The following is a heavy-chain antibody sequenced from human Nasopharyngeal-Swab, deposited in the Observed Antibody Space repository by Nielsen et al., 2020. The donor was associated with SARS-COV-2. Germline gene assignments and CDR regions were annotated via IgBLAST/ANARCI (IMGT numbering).Heavy chain of an antibody. Sequence: GESLKISCAASGFTFSSYSMNWVRQAPGKGLEWVSSISSSSSYIYYADSVKGRFTISRDNAKNSLYLQMNSLRAEDTAVYYCAKDHGYYYGMDVWGQGTTVTVSS. J-gene: IGHJ6*02. D-gene: IGHD1-14*01. CDR3: AKDHGYYYGMDV. CDR1: GFTFSSYS. V-gene: IGHV3-21*01. CDR2: ISSSSSYI.